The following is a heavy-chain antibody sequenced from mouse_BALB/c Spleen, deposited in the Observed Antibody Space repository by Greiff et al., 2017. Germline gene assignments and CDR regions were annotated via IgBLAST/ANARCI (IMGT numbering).Heavy chain of an antibody. Sequence: EVQGVESGGDLVKPGGSLKLSCAASGFTFSSYGMSWVRQTPDKRLEWVATISSGGSYTYYPDSVKGRFTISRDNAKNTLYLQMSSLKSEDTAMYYCARRDLLLRSLDYWGQGTTLTVSS. CDR1: GFTFSSYG. D-gene: IGHD1-1*01. CDR3: ARRDLLLRSLDY. CDR2: ISSGGSYT. J-gene: IGHJ2*01. V-gene: IGHV5-6*01.